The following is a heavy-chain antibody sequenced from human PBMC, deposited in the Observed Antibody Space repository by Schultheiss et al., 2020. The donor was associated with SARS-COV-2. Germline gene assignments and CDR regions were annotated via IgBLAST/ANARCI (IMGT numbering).Heavy chain of an antibody. CDR3: ARDHVLRFLEWRQGWFDP. J-gene: IGHJ5*02. CDR1: GYTFTSYG. V-gene: IGHV1-46*01. D-gene: IGHD3-3*01. CDR2: INPSGGST. Sequence: ASVKVSCKASGYTFTSYGISWVRQAPGQGLEWMGIINPSGGSTSYAQKLQGRVTMTRDTSTSTVYMELSSLRSEDTAVYYCARDHVLRFLEWRQGWFDPWGQGTLVTVSS.